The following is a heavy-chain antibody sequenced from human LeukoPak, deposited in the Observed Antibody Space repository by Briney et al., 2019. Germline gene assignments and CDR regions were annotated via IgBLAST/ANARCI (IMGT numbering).Heavy chain of an antibody. CDR3: ARGGGMTTRYYYYYMDV. D-gene: IGHD4-11*01. J-gene: IGHJ6*03. CDR1: GFTFSSYW. V-gene: IGHV3-7*01. CDR2: IKQDGSEK. Sequence: GGSLRLSCAASGFTFSSYWMSWVRQAPGKGLEWVANIKQDGSEKYYVDSVKGRFTISRDNAKNSLYLQMNSLRAEDTAVYYCARGGGMTTRYYYYYMDVWGKGTTVTVSS.